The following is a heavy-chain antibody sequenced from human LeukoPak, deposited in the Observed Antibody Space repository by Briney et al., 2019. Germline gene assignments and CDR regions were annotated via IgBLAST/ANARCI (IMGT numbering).Heavy chain of an antibody. Sequence: GSLRLSCAASGFTVSSNYMSWVGQAPGKGLEWVASINHNGNVNYYVDSVKGRFTISRDNAKNSLYLQMSNLRAEDTAVYFCARGGGLDVWGQGATVTVSS. V-gene: IGHV3-7*03. CDR2: INHNGNVN. J-gene: IGHJ6*02. CDR3: ARGGGLDV. D-gene: IGHD3-16*01. CDR1: GFTVSSNY.